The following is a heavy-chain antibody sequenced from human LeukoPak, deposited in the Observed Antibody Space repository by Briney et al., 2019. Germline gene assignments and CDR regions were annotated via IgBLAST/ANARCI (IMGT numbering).Heavy chain of an antibody. CDR1: GFNFNDCE. CDR2: INSGSNSI. Sequence: GGSPRLSCAASGFNFNDCEMNWVRQAPGKGLEWIAYINSGSNSIYYADSVRGRVTISRHSASQSVHLQMNSLRVEDTGVYFCAREDNAFELWGQGTVVTVSS. J-gene: IGHJ3*01. D-gene: IGHD2-15*01. CDR3: AREDNAFEL. V-gene: IGHV3-48*03.